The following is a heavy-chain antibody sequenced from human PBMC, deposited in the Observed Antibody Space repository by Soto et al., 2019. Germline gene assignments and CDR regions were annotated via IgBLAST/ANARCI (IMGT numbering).Heavy chain of an antibody. D-gene: IGHD3-9*01. V-gene: IGHV3-30*18. J-gene: IGHJ6*02. CDR1: GFTFSSYG. CDR3: AKDRYDILTGYSENYYYYGMDV. CDR2: ISYDGSNK. Sequence: GGSMRLSCAASGFTFSSYGVHWVRQATGKGLEWVAVISYDGSNKYYADSVKGRFTISRDNSKNTLYLQMNSLRAEDTAVYYCAKDRYDILTGYSENYYYYGMDVWGQGTTVTVSS.